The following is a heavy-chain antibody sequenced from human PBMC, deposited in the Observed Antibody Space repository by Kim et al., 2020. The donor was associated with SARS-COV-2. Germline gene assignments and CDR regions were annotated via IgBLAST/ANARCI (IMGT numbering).Heavy chain of an antibody. D-gene: IGHD3-10*01. J-gene: IGHJ4*02. CDR3: AKGEAYYYGSGSYLDY. V-gene: IGHV3-9*01. Sequence: SVKGRFTISRENAKNSLYLQMNSLRAEDTALYYCAKGEAYYYGSGSYLDYWGQGTLVTLSS.